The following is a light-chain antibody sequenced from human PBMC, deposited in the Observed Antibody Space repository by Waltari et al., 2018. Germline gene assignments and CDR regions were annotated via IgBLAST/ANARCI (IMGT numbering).Light chain of an antibody. CDR2: GVS. CDR3: MQGVNLPLT. J-gene: IGKJ4*01. V-gene: IGKV2-29*03. Sequence: GKTYLAWYLQRPGQSPQLLISGVSSRVSGVPDRFSGSGSGTDFTLKISRMEPEDVGLYYCMQGVNLPLTFGRGTKLEIK. CDR1: GKTY.